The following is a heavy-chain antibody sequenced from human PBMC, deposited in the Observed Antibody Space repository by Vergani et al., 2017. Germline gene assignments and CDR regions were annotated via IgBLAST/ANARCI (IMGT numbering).Heavy chain of an antibody. D-gene: IGHD3-22*01. CDR2: IYYSGST. Sequence: QVQLQESGPGLVKPSQTLSLTCTVSGGSISSGDYYWSWIRQPPGKGLEWIGYIYYSGSTYFNPSLKSRVTISVDTSKKQFSLKLSSVTAADTAVYYCARDNYYDSSGYLTLGYWGQGTLVTVSS. J-gene: IGHJ4*02. CDR3: ARDNYYDSSGYLTLGY. V-gene: IGHV4-30-4*01. CDR1: GGSISSGDYY.